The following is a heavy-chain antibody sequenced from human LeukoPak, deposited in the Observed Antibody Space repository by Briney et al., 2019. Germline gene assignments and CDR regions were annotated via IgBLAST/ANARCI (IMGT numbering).Heavy chain of an antibody. CDR2: IYYSGST. D-gene: IGHD3-3*01. CDR1: SGSISSVGYS. J-gene: IGHJ5*02. Sequence: SETLSLTCTVSSGSISSVGYSWSWIRQHPGKGLEWIGYIYYSGSTYNNPSLKSRCTITVDTAKYQFSLKLSSVTPADTSVYYCARLRVLGSPRRFDPWGQGTLVTVSS. V-gene: IGHV4-31*03. CDR3: ARLRVLGSPRRFDP.